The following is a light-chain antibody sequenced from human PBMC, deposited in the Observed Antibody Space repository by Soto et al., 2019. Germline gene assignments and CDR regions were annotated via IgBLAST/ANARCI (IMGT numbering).Light chain of an antibody. Sequence: IEITQIPATLSVSPGERATLSCKASQSIRSNYVAWYQQKPGQGPRLLIYGASSRATGIPDRFSGSGSGTDFTLIISRLEPEDFAMYYCQQYGSSPRTFGQGTKVDIK. V-gene: IGKV3-20*01. CDR1: QSIRSNY. CDR3: QQYGSSPRT. J-gene: IGKJ1*01. CDR2: GAS.